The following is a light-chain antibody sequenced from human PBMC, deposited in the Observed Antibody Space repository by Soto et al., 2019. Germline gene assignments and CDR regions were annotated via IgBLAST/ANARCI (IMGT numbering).Light chain of an antibody. Sequence: EIVLTQSPGTLSLSPGERATLSCRASQSVSNNYLAWYQQKPGQAPRLLIYGASNRATGISDRFSGSGSGTDFTLTISSLQSEDFAVYYCQQYNNWPQTFGQGTKVDIK. CDR1: QSVSNNY. CDR2: GAS. CDR3: QQYNNWPQT. J-gene: IGKJ1*01. V-gene: IGKV3-20*01.